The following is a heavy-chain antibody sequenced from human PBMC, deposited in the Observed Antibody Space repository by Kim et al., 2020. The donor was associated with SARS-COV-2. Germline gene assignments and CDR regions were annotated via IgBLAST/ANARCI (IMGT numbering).Heavy chain of an antibody. D-gene: IGHD1-1*01. V-gene: IGHV3-23*01. CDR2: ISGSGGST. CDR1: GFTFSSYA. J-gene: IGHJ6*02. Sequence: GGSLRLSCAASGFTFSSYAMRWVRQAPGKGLEWVSAISGSGGSTYYADSVKGRFTISRDNSKNTLYLQMNSLRAEDTAVYYCAKVQGRYYYYGMDVWGQGTTVTVSS. CDR3: AKVQGRYYYYGMDV.